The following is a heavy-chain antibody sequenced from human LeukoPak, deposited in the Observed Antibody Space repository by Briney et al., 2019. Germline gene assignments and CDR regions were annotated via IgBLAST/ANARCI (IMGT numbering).Heavy chain of an antibody. CDR2: IYTSGST. Sequence: PSETLSLTCTVSGGSISSYYWSWIRQPAGKGLEWIGRIYTSGSTNYNPSLKSRVTMSVDTSKNQFSLKLSSVTAADTAVYYCARGVTMTPRLYYMDVWGKGTTVTVSS. J-gene: IGHJ6*03. CDR1: GGSISSYY. CDR3: ARGVTMTPRLYYMDV. V-gene: IGHV4-4*07. D-gene: IGHD3-22*01.